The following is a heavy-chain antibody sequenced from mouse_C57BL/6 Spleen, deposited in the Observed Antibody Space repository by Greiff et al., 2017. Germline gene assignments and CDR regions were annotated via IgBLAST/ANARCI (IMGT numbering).Heavy chain of an antibody. V-gene: IGHV1-52*01. CDR1: GYTFTSYW. Sequence: QVQLQQPGAELVRPGSSVKLSCKASGYTFTSYWMHWVKQRPIQGLEWIGNIDPSDSEPHSNQKFKDKATLTVDKSSSQAYMQLSSLTSEDSAVYYCARGRGYPRTGFAYWGQGTTLTVSS. CDR3: ARGRGYPRTGFAY. J-gene: IGHJ2*01. D-gene: IGHD2-2*01. CDR2: IDPSDSEP.